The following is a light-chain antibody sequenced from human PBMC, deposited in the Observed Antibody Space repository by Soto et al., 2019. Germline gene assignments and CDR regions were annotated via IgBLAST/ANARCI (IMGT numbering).Light chain of an antibody. Sequence: EIVLTQSPATLSLSPGERATLSCRASQSVSSYLAWYQQKPGQAPRLLIYDASNRATGIPARFSGSGSGTDFTLTISRLEPEEFAVYYCQQYTTSSWTFGQGTRWIS. CDR3: QQYTTSSWT. CDR2: DAS. J-gene: IGKJ1*01. V-gene: IGKV3-11*01. CDR1: QSVSSY.